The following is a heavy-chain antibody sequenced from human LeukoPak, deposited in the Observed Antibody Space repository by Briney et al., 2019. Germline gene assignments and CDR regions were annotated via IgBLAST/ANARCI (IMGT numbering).Heavy chain of an antibody. CDR2: INHNGNVN. Sequence: PGGSLRLSCAASGFTFSSYWMNWARQAPGKGLEWVASINHNGNVNYYVDSVKGRFTISRDNAKNSLYLQMNSLRAEDTAVYYCARDSSNNYWGQGTLVTVSS. V-gene: IGHV3-7*01. J-gene: IGHJ4*02. D-gene: IGHD6-13*01. CDR3: ARDSSNNY. CDR1: GFTFSSYW.